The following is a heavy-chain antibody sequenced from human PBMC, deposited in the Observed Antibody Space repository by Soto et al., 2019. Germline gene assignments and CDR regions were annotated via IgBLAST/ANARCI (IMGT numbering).Heavy chain of an antibody. Sequence: SETLSLTCTVSGGSISSYYWSWIRQPPGKGLEWIGYIYYSGSTNYNPSLKSRVTISVDTSKNQFSLKLSSVTAADTAVYYCARTLYYYGSGSKIPYYYGMDVWGQGTTVTVSS. CDR2: IYYSGST. CDR1: GGSISSYY. V-gene: IGHV4-59*08. D-gene: IGHD3-10*01. J-gene: IGHJ6*02. CDR3: ARTLYYYGSGSKIPYYYGMDV.